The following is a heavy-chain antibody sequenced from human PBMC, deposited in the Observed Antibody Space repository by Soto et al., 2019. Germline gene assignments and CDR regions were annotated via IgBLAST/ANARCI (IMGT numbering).Heavy chain of an antibody. CDR2: ISGSGDST. D-gene: IGHD6-6*01. CDR1: GFTFSDYA. CDR3: AKDRGYSSSSYFDY. J-gene: IGHJ4*02. V-gene: IGHV3-23*01. Sequence: GGSLRLSCSASGFTFSDYAMSWVRQAPGKGLEWVSSISGSGDSTYYADSVKGRFAISRDISKSTVSVQMNSLRAEDTAIYYCAKDRGYSSSSYFDYWGQGTLVTVSS.